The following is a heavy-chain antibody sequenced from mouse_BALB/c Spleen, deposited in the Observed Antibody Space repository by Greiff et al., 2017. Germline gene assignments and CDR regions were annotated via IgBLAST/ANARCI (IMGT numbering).Heavy chain of an antibody. CDR1: GYTFTSYW. J-gene: IGHJ2*01. Sequence: VQLQQSGAELAKPGASVKMSCKASGYTFTSYWMHWVKQRPGQGLEWIGYINPSTGYTEYNQKFKDKATLTADKSSSTAYMQLSSLTSEDSAVYYCARAYGNPYYFDYWGQGTTLTVSS. CDR3: ARAYGNPYYFDY. V-gene: IGHV1-7*01. CDR2: INPSTGYT. D-gene: IGHD2-1*01.